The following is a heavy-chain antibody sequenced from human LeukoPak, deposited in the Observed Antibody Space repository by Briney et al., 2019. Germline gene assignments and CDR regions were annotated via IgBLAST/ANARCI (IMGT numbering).Heavy chain of an antibody. V-gene: IGHV3-53*01. CDR3: AKDRHAPGRYCSSTSCFPFDS. D-gene: IGHD2-2*01. CDR1: GFTVSSND. J-gene: IGHJ5*01. Sequence: GGSLRLSCAASGFTVSSNDMSWVRQAPGKGLEWVSVIYSGGSPYYADSVKGRFTISRDNTKNTLYLQMNSLRAEDTAVYYCAKDRHAPGRYCSSTSCFPFDSWGQGTLVTVSS. CDR2: IYSGGSP.